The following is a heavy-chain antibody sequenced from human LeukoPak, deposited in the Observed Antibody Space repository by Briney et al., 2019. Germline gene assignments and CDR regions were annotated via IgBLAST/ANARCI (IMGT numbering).Heavy chain of an antibody. CDR2: IKSKTDGGTT. V-gene: IGHV3-15*01. J-gene: IGHJ6*04. D-gene: IGHD2-2*01. CDR1: GFTFSNAW. Sequence: TGGSLRLSCAASGFTFSNAWMSWVRQAPGKGLEWVGRIKSKTDGGTTDYAAPVKGRFTISRDNSKNTLYLQMNSLRAEDTAVYYCAREDIVVVPAAIHYYGMDVWGKGTTVTVSS. CDR3: AREDIVVVPAAIHYYGMDV.